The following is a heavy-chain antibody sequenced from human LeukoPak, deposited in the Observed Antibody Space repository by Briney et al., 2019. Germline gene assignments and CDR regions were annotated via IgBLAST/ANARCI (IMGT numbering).Heavy chain of an antibody. CDR1: DDSISTNSYY. V-gene: IGHV4-39*01. J-gene: IGHJ4*02. Sequence: SETLSLTCTVSDDSISTNSYYWNWIRQPPGKGLEWVASFHYSGTPYYSPSLSNRISIFLDTSKRQFSLKLRSVTASDTAVYYCTRGDDSYKLGNFWGPGTQVIVSS. CDR3: TRGDDSYKLGNF. CDR2: FHYSGTP. D-gene: IGHD7-27*01.